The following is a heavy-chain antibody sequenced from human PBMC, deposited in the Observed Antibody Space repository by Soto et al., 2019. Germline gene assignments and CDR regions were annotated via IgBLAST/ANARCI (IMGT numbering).Heavy chain of an antibody. J-gene: IGHJ5*02. CDR2: ISGDGSTI. CDR3: ERNYASGIARFDP. V-gene: IGHV3-74*01. D-gene: IGHD1-7*01. CDR1: GFTFSNYF. Sequence: PGGSLRLSCAASGFTFSNYFMHWVRQVPGEGLVWVSRISGDGSTISYADSVKGRFTISRDNAKNTLYLQMNSLRVEDTAVYYCERNYASGIARFDPWGHGPLVTVSS.